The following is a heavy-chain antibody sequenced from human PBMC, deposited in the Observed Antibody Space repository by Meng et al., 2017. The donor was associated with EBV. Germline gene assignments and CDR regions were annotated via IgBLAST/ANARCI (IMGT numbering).Heavy chain of an antibody. V-gene: IGHV4-34*01. CDR3: ARGRWLQPGSYFDY. D-gene: IGHD5-24*01. CDR2: INHSGST. CDR1: GGSFSGYY. J-gene: IGHJ4*02. Sequence: QVQLKQWGAGLLKPSETLSRTCSVYGGSFSGYYWSWIRQPPGKGLEWIGEINHSGSTNYNPSLKSRVTISVDTSKNQFSLKLSSVTAADTAVYYCARGRWLQPGSYFDYWGQGTLVTVSS.